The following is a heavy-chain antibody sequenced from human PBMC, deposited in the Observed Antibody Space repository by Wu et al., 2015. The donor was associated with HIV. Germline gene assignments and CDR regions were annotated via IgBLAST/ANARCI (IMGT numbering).Heavy chain of an antibody. CDR1: GGTFSSYA. D-gene: IGHD6-19*01. Sequence: QVQLVQSGAEVKKPGSSVKVSCKASGGTFSSYAISWVRQAPGQGLEWMGGIIPIFGTANYAQKFQGRVTITTDESTSTAYMELSSLRSEDTAVYYCARDPIAVAGTHYYGMDVWGQGTTVTVSS. J-gene: IGHJ6*02. CDR3: ARDPIAVAGTHYYGMDV. V-gene: IGHV1-69*05. CDR2: IIPIFGTA.